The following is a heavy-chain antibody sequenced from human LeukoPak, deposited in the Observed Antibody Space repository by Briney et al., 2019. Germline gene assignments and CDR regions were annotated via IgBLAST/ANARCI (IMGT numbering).Heavy chain of an antibody. CDR2: ASHAGIT. D-gene: IGHD1-7*01. CDR3: ARGRANWDYDFDY. CDR1: GESLVGRH. J-gene: IGHJ4*02. V-gene: IGHV4-34*01. Sequence: KTSETLSLTCAVFGESLVGRHWSWIRQTPGKGLEWLGEASHAGITNYNPSLKSRVSISVDTSKDQFSLTLTSVTAADTAVYYCARGRANWDYDFDYWGQGTPVTVSS.